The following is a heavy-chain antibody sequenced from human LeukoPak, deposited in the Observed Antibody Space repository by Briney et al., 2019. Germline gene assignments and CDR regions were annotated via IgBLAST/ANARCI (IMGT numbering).Heavy chain of an antibody. CDR3: ARGNGYNYAYYFDY. CDR1: GFTFSSYA. D-gene: IGHD5-18*01. CDR2: ISGSGGST. J-gene: IGHJ4*02. Sequence: GGSLRLSCAASGFTFSSYAMSWVRQAPGKGLEWVSVISGSGGSTYHADSVKGRFTISRGNSKNTLYLQMNSLRAEDTAVYYCARGNGYNYAYYFDYWGQGTLVTVSS. V-gene: IGHV3-23*01.